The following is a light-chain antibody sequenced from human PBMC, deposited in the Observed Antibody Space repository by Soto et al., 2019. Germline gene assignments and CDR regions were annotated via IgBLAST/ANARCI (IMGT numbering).Light chain of an antibody. J-gene: IGKJ1*01. V-gene: IGKV3-20*01. CDR1: QSVSSSY. CDR3: QQYSDSAWT. CDR2: GTS. Sequence: EIVLTQSPGTLSLSPGERATLSCRASQSVSSSYLAWYQQKPGQAPRLLIFGTSHMATDIPDRFSGSGSESDFTLTITRLEPEDFAVYYCQQYSDSAWTFGQGTRVEIK.